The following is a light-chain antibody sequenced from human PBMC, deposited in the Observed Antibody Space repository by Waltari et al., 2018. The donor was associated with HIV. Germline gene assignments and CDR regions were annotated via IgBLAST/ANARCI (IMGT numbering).Light chain of an antibody. CDR1: QSVLYNSNSRNY. J-gene: IGKJ1*01. CDR2: WAF. Sequence: DTVMTQSPESLAVSLGERATINCKSSQSVLYNSNSRNYLAWYQQIPGQPPKLLIYWAFTRESGVPDRFSGSGSGTDFTLTISSLQAEDVGVYYCQQYLWIPPTFGPGTKVEIK. V-gene: IGKV4-1*01. CDR3: QQYLWIPPT.